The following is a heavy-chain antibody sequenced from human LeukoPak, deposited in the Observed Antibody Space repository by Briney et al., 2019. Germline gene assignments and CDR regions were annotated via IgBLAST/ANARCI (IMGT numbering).Heavy chain of an antibody. CDR2: IRYDGSNK. CDR3: AKDLKTYGSGSYYFDY. Sequence: PGGSLRLSCAASGFTFSSYWMSWVRQAPGKGLEWVAFIRYDGSNKYYADSVKGRFTISRDNSKNTLYLQMNSLRAEDTAVYYCAKDLKTYGSGSYYFDYWGQGTLVTVSS. J-gene: IGHJ4*02. CDR1: GFTFSSYW. D-gene: IGHD3-10*01. V-gene: IGHV3-30*02.